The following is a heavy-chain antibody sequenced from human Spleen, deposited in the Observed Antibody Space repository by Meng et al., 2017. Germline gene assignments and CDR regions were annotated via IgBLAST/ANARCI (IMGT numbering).Heavy chain of an antibody. V-gene: IGHV4-39*07. CDR1: GGSISSSSYY. D-gene: IGHD1-26*01. Sequence: SETLSLTCTVSGGSISSSSYYWGWIRQPPGKGLEWIGSIYYSGSTYYNPSLKSRVTISVDTSKNQFSLKLSSVTAADTAVYYCARVRTTPIVGAYPDYWGQGTLVTVSS. J-gene: IGHJ4*02. CDR2: IYYSGST. CDR3: ARVRTTPIVGAYPDY.